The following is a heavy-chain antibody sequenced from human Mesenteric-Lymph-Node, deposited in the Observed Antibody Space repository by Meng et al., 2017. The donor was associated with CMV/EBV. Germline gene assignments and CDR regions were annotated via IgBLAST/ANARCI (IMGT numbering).Heavy chain of an antibody. J-gene: IGHJ4*02. CDR1: GGSISSSSYY. CDR3: ARHSAILVTNFDY. Sequence: QLQLQESGPGLVKPSETLSLTCTVSGGSISSSSYYWGWIRQPPGKGLEWIGYIYYSGSTYYYTPSLKTRVAISVDTSKIQFSLKLSSVTAADTAVYYCARHSAILVTNFDYWGQGTLVTVSS. CDR2: IYYSGSTY. V-gene: IGHV4-39*01. D-gene: IGHD2-21*01.